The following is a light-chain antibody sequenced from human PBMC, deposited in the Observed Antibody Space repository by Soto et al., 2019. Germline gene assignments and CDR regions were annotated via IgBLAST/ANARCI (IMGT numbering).Light chain of an antibody. Sequence: QSVLNQPRSVSVSPGQSVSISCTGTSSDVGGYNYVSWYQQHPGKAPKVMIYDVNKRPSGVPDRFSGSKSGNTASLTISGLQSEDEADYYCCSYAGRYIYVFGTGTKVTVL. V-gene: IGLV2-11*01. CDR1: SSDVGGYNY. J-gene: IGLJ1*01. CDR3: CSYAGRYIYV. CDR2: DVN.